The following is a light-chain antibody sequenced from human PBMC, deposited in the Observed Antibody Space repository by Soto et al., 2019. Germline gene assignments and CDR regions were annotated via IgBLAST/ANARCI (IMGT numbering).Light chain of an antibody. Sequence: EIVLTQSPATLSVSPGETATLSCRASPSVGSAVAWYQHRPGKAPRLLIVAASIRATGVPGRFSGGGSGTEFTLTISCLQSEDFGVYYCQHYINWPPLTFGGGTTVDIK. CDR1: PSVGSA. V-gene: IGKV3-15*01. CDR2: AAS. CDR3: QHYINWPPLT. J-gene: IGKJ4*01.